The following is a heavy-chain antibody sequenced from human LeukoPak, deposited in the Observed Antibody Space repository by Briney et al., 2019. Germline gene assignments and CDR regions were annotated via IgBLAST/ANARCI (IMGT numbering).Heavy chain of an antibody. CDR2: ISNDGSDI. CDR1: GFTFSYYW. D-gene: IGHD4-23*01. Sequence: GGSLRLSCAASGFTFSYYWMHWVRQAPGKGLVWVARISNDGSDIRHADSVKGRFTISRDDAKNSVYLQMNSLRVEDTAVYYCARDMDEDYSGNTLDYWGRGTLVTVSS. V-gene: IGHV3-74*01. CDR3: ARDMDEDYSGNTLDY. J-gene: IGHJ4*02.